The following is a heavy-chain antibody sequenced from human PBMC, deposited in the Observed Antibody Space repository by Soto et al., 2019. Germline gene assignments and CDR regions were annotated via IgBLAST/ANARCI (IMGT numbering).Heavy chain of an antibody. V-gene: IGHV3-66*01. CDR1: GFTVSSNY. Sequence: GGSLRLSCAASGFTVSSNYMSWVRQAPGKGLEWVSVIYSGGSTYYADSVKGRFTISRDNSKNTLYLQMNSLRADDTAVYYCAREGRDILTGYSPDAFDIWGQGTMVTVSS. D-gene: IGHD3-9*01. CDR3: AREGRDILTGYSPDAFDI. J-gene: IGHJ3*02. CDR2: IYSGGST.